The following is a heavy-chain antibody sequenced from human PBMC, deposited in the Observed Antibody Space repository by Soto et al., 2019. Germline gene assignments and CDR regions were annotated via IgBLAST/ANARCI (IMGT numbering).Heavy chain of an antibody. D-gene: IGHD1-26*01. CDR3: ARVYSGSYSDY. Sequence: QVQLQESGPGLVKPSGTLSLTCAVSGGSIRSNNWWSWVRQPPGKGLEWIGEIFHSGSTNYNPSLKTRVNLSVDKSKNQFSLKLSSGTAADTAVYYCARVYSGSYSDYWGQGTLVTVSS. CDR2: IFHSGST. J-gene: IGHJ4*02. CDR1: GGSIRSNNW. V-gene: IGHV4-4*02.